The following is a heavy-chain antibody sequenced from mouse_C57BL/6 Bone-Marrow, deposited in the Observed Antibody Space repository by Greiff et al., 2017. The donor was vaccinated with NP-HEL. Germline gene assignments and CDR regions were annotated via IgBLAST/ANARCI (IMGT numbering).Heavy chain of an antibody. CDR3: ARMDLYAMDY. V-gene: IGHV1-18*01. CDR2: INPNNGGT. J-gene: IGHJ4*01. Sequence: EVQLQQSGPELVKPGASVKIPCKASGYTFTDYNMDWVKQSHGKSLEWIGDINPNNGGTIYNQKFKGKATLTVDKSSSPAYMELRSLTSEDTAVYYCARMDLYAMDYWGQGTSVTVSS. CDR1: GYTFTDYN.